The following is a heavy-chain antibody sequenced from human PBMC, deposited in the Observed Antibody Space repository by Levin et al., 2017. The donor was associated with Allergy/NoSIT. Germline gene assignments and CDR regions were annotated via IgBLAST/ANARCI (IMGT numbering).Heavy chain of an antibody. Sequence: GASVKVSCKASGYTFTGYYMHWVRQAPGQGLEWMGWINPNSGGTNYAQKFQGRVTMTRDTSISTAYMELSRLRSDDTAVYYCARERALYGGNSGFDYWGQGTLVTVSS. CDR3: ARERALYGGNSGFDY. J-gene: IGHJ4*02. CDR1: GYTFTGYY. V-gene: IGHV1-2*02. D-gene: IGHD4-23*01. CDR2: INPNSGGT.